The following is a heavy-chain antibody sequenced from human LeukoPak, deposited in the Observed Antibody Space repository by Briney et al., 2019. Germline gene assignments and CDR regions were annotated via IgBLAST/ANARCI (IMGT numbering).Heavy chain of an antibody. J-gene: IGHJ4*02. V-gene: IGHV1-8*01. CDR1: GYSFTSYD. Sequence: GASVKVSCKASGYSFTSYDINWVRQATGQGPEWIGWMNPSSGNTVYAQRFQGRVTMTRDTSTSTAYLELSSLTSDDTAFYYCAAHTYYYSSGSFGHWGQGTLVTVSS. D-gene: IGHD3-10*01. CDR2: MNPSSGNT. CDR3: AAHTYYYSSGSFGH.